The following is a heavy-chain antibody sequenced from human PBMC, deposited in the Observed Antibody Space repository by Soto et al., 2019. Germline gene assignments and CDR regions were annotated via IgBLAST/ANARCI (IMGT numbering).Heavy chain of an antibody. Sequence: GGSLRLSCAASGFTVSSNYMSWVRQAPGKWLEWVSVIYSGGSTYYADSVKGRFTISRDNSKNTLYLQMNSLRAEDTAVYYCVRGIAAADPFDYWGQGXLVTVYS. CDR1: GFTVSSNY. CDR3: VRGIAAADPFDY. J-gene: IGHJ4*02. CDR2: IYSGGST. D-gene: IGHD6-13*01. V-gene: IGHV3-53*03.